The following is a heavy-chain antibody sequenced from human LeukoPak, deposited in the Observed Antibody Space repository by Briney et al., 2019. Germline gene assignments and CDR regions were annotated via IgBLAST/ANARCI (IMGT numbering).Heavy chain of an antibody. CDR1: SSSIITNHY. CDR2: IYHSGIT. D-gene: IGHD6-13*01. J-gene: IGHJ5*02. V-gene: IGHV4-38-2*01. CDR3: ARVEKKSSSWYGQGLNWFAP. Sequence: SETLSLTCAVSSSSIITNHYWAWIRQPPGKGLQWIGNIYHSGITYYSPSLMSRVTMSVDTSKNQFSLKLSSVTAADTAVYYCARVEKKSSSWYGQGLNWFAPWGQGTLVTVSS.